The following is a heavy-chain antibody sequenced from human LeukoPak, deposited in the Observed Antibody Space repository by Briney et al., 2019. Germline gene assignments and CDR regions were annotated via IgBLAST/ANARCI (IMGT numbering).Heavy chain of an antibody. Sequence: SGGSLRLSCAASGFTVSSNYMSWVRQAPGKGLEWVSVIYSGGSTYYADSVKGRFTISRDNSKNTLYLQMNSLRAEDTAVYYCARDKVGDLHPSDAFDIWGQGTMVTVSS. J-gene: IGHJ3*02. V-gene: IGHV3-53*01. CDR2: IYSGGST. CDR3: ARDKVGDLHPSDAFDI. D-gene: IGHD3-16*01. CDR1: GFTVSSNY.